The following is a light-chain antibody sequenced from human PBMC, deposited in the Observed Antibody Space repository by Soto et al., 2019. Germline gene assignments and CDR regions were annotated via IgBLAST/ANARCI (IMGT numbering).Light chain of an antibody. Sequence: SALTQPRSVSGSPGQSVTISCTGTSSDVGGYNYVSWYQQHPGKAPKLMIYDVSKRPSGVPDRFSGSKSGNTASLTISGLQAEDEADYYCCSYAGSTRGFVFGTGTKVTVL. J-gene: IGLJ1*01. CDR1: SSDVGGYNY. CDR3: CSYAGSTRGFV. CDR2: DVS. V-gene: IGLV2-11*01.